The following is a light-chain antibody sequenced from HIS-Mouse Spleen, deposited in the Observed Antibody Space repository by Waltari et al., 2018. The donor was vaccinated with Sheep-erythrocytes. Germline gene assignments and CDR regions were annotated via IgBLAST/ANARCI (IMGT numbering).Light chain of an antibody. V-gene: IGLV1-47*01. Sequence: QSVLTQPPSASGTPGQRVTISCSGSSSNIGSNYVYWYQQLPGTAPKLLIYRNNHRPSWVPDRFSGSKSGTSASLAISGLRSEDEADYYCTAWDDSLSGPVFGTGTKVTVL. CDR1: SSNIGSNY. CDR2: RNN. J-gene: IGLJ1*01. CDR3: TAWDDSLSGPV.